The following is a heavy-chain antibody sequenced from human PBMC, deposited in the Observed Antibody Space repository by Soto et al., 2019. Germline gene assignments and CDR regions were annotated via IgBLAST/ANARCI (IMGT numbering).Heavy chain of an antibody. J-gene: IGHJ6*02. CDR1: GGSISSFY. CDR2: IYSGGST. D-gene: IGHD3-10*01. V-gene: IGHV4-4*07. CDR3: ARARITMVREVIKYNMDV. Sequence: PSETLSLTCTVSGGSISSFYWSWIRQPAGKGLEWIGYIYSGGSTHSNPSLKSRVTMSVDTSKNQFSLKLSSVTAADTGIYYCARARITMVREVIKYNMDVWGQGTTVTVSS.